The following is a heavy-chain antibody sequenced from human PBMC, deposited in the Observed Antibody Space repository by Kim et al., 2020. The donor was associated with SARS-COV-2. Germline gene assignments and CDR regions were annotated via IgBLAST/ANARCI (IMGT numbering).Heavy chain of an antibody. J-gene: IGHJ6*02. V-gene: IGHV3-43*01. Sequence: SVKGRFTTSRDNSKNSLYLQMNRLRTEDTALYYCAMSPDGSGSSPYGMDVWGQGTTVTVSS. CDR3: AMSPDGSGSSPYGMDV. D-gene: IGHD3-10*01.